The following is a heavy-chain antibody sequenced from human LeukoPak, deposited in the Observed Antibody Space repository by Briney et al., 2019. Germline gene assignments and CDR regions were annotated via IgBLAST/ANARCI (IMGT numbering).Heavy chain of an antibody. CDR3: AKDDDSDFIVAYFDY. CDR1: GFTFSSYA. V-gene: IGHV3-23*01. CDR2: ISGSGGST. Sequence: GGSLRLSCAASGFTFSSYAMSWVRQAPGKGLEWVSAISGSGGSTYYADSVKGRFTISRDNSKNTLYLQMNSLRAEDTAVYYCAKDDDSDFIVAYFDYWGQGTLVTVSS. J-gene: IGHJ4*02. D-gene: IGHD3-9*01.